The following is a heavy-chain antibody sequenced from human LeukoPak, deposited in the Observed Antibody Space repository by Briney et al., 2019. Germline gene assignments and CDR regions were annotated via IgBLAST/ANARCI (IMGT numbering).Heavy chain of an antibody. CDR2: ISDSGGGT. Sequence: PGGSLRLSCVTSPGYGFTSHWMNWVRQAPGKGLEWVSSISDSGGGTYYADSVKGRFTISRDNFKNTLYLQMNSLRAEDTAVYYCAKAPRLAGVPLDYWGQGTVVTVSS. J-gene: IGHJ4*02. CDR3: AKAPRLAGVPLDY. CDR1: PGYGFTSHW. V-gene: IGHV3-23*01. D-gene: IGHD3-10*01.